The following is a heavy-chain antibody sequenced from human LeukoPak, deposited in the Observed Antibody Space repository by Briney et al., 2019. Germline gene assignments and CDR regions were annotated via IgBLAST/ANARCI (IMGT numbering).Heavy chain of an antibody. CDR2: IYPDDSDT. J-gene: IGHJ4*02. Sequence: GESLKISCEVSGYRFSTYWIGWVRQMPAKGLEWMGIIYPDDSDTKYSPSFQGQVTISADKSTKTAYLQWTSLKASDTAMYYCASSQTDIGRWGYFDFWGRGTLVTVSS. V-gene: IGHV5-51*01. D-gene: IGHD5-24*01. CDR1: GYRFSTYW. CDR3: ASSQTDIGRWGYFDF.